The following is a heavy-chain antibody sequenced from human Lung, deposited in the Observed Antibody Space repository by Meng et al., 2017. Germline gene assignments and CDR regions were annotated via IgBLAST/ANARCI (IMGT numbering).Heavy chain of an antibody. CDR1: GFTFSSYS. V-gene: IGHV3-23*01. J-gene: IGHJ4*02. CDR2: ISSNGGTT. Sequence: GESLMISCAASGFTFSSYSMSWVRQAPGKGLEWVSVISSNGGTTVYADSAKGRFTISRDNSKNTLYLQLNSLRADDTAVFYCAKHSSGYYQSFDSWGQGTLVTVSS. CDR3: AKHSSGYYQSFDS. D-gene: IGHD3-22*01.